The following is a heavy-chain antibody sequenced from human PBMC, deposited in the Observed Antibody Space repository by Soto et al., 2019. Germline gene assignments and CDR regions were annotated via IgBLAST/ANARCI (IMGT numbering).Heavy chain of an antibody. CDR2: ISGSGTST. CDR3: VHGGYNVGFIY. CDR1: GFIFSRYT. J-gene: IGHJ4*02. V-gene: IGHV3-23*01. D-gene: IGHD4-17*01. Sequence: EVQVLESGGGLVQPGGSLRLSCAASGFIFSRYTMNWVRQAPGKGLEWVSAISGSGTSTFYADSVKGRFTISRDNSKNTLYLQMNSLRADDTAVYYSVHGGYNVGFIYWGQGTLVTVSS.